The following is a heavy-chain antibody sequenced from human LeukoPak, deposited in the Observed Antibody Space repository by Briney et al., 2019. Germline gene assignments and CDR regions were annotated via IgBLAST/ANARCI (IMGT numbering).Heavy chain of an antibody. V-gene: IGHV3-23*01. CDR1: GFTFDDYS. CDR2: ISGSGGST. Sequence: GGSLRLSCAASGFTFDDYSMHWVRQPPGKGLEWVSAISGSGGSTNYADSVKGRFTIPRDNSKNTLYLQMNSLRAEDTAVYYCARRAGQSSHPYDYWGQGTLVTVSS. CDR3: ARRAGQSSHPYDY. J-gene: IGHJ4*02.